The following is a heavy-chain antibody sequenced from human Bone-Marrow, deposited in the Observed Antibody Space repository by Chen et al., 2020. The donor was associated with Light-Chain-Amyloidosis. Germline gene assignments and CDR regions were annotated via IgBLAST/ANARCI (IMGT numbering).Heavy chain of an antibody. Sequence: EVQLLESGGGLVQPGGCLRLSCAAAGFTLSSYPMRWVRQAPGKGLEWISGISGSGSSTYYADSVKGRFTISRDNSKNTLYLQMNSLRAEDTAIYYCSREVTTNYGMDVWGQGTAVTVSS. CDR2: ISGSGSST. V-gene: IGHV3-23*01. CDR3: SREVTTNYGMDV. J-gene: IGHJ6*02. CDR1: GFTLSSYP. D-gene: IGHD3-10*01.